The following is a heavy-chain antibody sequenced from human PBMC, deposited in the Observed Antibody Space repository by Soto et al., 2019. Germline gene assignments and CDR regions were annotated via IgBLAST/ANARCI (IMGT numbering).Heavy chain of an antibody. D-gene: IGHD3-3*02. Sequence: SETLSLTCTVSGDCITSSSHYWGWIRQPPGKGLECIANIYYDGNTYYNPSLKSRVAISLDTSKNQFSLRLNSVTAADTAVYYRARSSIQPRVFMYPFDSCCQENLVNVSS. J-gene: IGHJ4*02. CDR3: ARSSIQPRVFMYPFDS. V-gene: IGHV4-39*01. CDR2: IYYDGNT. CDR1: GDCITSSSHY.